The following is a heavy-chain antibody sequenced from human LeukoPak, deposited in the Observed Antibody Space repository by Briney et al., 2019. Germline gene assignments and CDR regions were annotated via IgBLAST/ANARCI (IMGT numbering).Heavy chain of an antibody. Sequence: ASVKVSCNTSGYTFTSYGISWVRQAPGQGLEYMGWINTYNGHTNYAQKLQGRVTVTTDTSTSTAYLELRSLRSDDTAVYYCARAETTLLLNYWGQGTLVTVSS. CDR1: GYTFTSYG. J-gene: IGHJ4*02. D-gene: IGHD4-11*01. V-gene: IGHV1-18*01. CDR3: ARAETTLLLNY. CDR2: INTYNGHT.